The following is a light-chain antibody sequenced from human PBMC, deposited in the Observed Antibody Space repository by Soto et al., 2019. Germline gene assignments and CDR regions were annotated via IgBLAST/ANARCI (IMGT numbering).Light chain of an antibody. CDR3: TSYRSRTTVVV. CDR2: EVS. Sequence: QSALTQPASVSGSPGQSITISCTGTSSDVGSHNYVSWYQQHPGKPPKLVISEVSNRPSGVSDRFSGYKSGNTASLTISGLQAEDEADYYCTSYRSRTTVVVFGGGTKLTVL. V-gene: IGLV2-14*01. J-gene: IGLJ2*01. CDR1: SSDVGSHNY.